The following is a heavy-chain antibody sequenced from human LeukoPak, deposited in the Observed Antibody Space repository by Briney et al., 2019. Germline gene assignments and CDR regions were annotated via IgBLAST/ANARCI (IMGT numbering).Heavy chain of an antibody. V-gene: IGHV3-21*04. CDR3: ARGGGLDV. CDR1: GFTFSSYS. Sequence: GGSLRLSCAASGFTFSSYSMNWVRQAPGKGLEWVSSISSSSSYIYYADSVKGRFTISRDNAKNSLYLQMSNLRAEDKAVYFCARGGGLDVWGQGATVTVSS. D-gene: IGHD3-16*01. CDR2: ISSSSSYI. J-gene: IGHJ6*02.